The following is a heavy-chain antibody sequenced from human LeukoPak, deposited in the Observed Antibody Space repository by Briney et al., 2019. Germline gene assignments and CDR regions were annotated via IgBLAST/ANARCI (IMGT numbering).Heavy chain of an antibody. V-gene: IGHV3-48*02. Sequence: GGSLRLSCAASGFTFSTYSMNWVRQAPGKGLEWVSYISSSSSTIYYADSVKGRFTISRDNAQNSLYLQMNSLRDEDTAVYYCARGRPFYYDIWGQGTLVTVSS. CDR2: ISSSSSTI. D-gene: IGHD3-22*01. CDR1: GFTFSTYS. J-gene: IGHJ4*02. CDR3: ARGRPFYYDI.